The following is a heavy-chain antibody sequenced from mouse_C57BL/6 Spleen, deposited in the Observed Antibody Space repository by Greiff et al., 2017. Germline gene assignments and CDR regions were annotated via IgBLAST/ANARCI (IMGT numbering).Heavy chain of an antibody. CDR1: GFSLTSYA. CDR2: IWTGGGS. J-gene: IGHJ4*01. CDR3: ARGIYYDYDEYAMDY. D-gene: IGHD2-4*01. Sequence: VHLVESGPGLVAPSQSLSITCTVSGFSLTSYAISWVRQPPGKGLEWLGVIWTGGGSNYNSALKYKLRINKENSKSKVFLKMNSLLTDDTARYYCARGIYYDYDEYAMDYWGQGTLVTVSA. V-gene: IGHV2-9-1*01.